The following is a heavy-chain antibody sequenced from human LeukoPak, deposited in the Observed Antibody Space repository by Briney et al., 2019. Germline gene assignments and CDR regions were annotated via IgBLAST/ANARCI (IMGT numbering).Heavy chain of an antibody. Sequence: SETLSLTCTVSSVSISSDYWSWIRLPPGKGLEWIGYIYYSGSSNYNPSLKSRVTMSVDTPKNQFSLKLTSVTAADTAVYYCARRLRQNLFDPWGQGTLVTVSS. CDR1: SVSISSDY. CDR3: ARRLRQNLFDP. J-gene: IGHJ5*02. CDR2: IYYSGSS. V-gene: IGHV4-59*08. D-gene: IGHD4-17*01.